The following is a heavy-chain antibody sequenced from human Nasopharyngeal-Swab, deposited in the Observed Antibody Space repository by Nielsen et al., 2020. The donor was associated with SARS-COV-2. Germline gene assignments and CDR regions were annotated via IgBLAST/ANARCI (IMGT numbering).Heavy chain of an antibody. Sequence: SETLSLTCTVSGCSISSGGYYWSWIRQHPGKGLEWIGYIYYSGSTNYNPSLKSRVTISVDTSKNQFSLKLSSVTAADTAVYYCARGGNYDFWSGYYPNSYYYYYGMDVWGQGTTVTVSS. CDR3: ARGGNYDFWSGYYPNSYYYYYGMDV. D-gene: IGHD3-3*01. CDR1: GCSISSGGYY. J-gene: IGHJ6*02. CDR2: IYYSGST. V-gene: IGHV4-61*08.